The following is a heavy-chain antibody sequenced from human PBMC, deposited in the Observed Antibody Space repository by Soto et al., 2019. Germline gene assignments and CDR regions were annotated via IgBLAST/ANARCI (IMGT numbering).Heavy chain of an antibody. J-gene: IGHJ4*02. CDR3: AKLGGFQNDFNRFDS. Sequence: CLKLSCAACGFSFTAFSMHWVRQAPGKGLEWVAGLSYNVNKKYYGDSVKGRFTVSRDNSKKILYLEMNSLRKEDSAVYFCAKLGGFQNDFNRFDSWGQRTLVTVSS. CDR2: LSYNVNKK. V-gene: IGHV3-30*18. CDR1: GFSFTAFS. D-gene: IGHD1-1*01.